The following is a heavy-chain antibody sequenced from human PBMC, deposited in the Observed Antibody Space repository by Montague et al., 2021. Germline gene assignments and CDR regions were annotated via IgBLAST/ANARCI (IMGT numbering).Heavy chain of an antibody. D-gene: IGHD6-13*01. CDR2: IYYSGNS. V-gene: IGHV4-39*07. CDR1: GASITSNIYY. J-gene: IGHJ5*02. Sequence: SETLSLTCTVSGASITSNIYYWGWTRQSPGKGLEWIGSIYYSGNSFYQPSLKSRITMAVDTSKNQFSLKLSSVTAADTAIYCCARVFSSWYVGWFDPWGRGTLVTVSS. CDR3: ARVFSSWYVGWFDP.